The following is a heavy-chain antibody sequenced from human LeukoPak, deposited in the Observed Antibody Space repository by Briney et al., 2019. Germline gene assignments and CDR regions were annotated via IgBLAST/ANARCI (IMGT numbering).Heavy chain of an antibody. CDR1: GFTFSSYA. V-gene: IGHV3-30-3*01. CDR3: ARVPEDYYYYYYMDV. J-gene: IGHJ6*03. CDR2: ISYDGSNK. Sequence: GGSLRLSCAASGFTFSSYAMHWVRQAPGKGLEWVAVISYDGSNKYYADSVKGRFTISRDNSKNTLYLQMNSLRAEDTAVYYCARVPEDYYYYYYMDVWGKGTTVTVSS.